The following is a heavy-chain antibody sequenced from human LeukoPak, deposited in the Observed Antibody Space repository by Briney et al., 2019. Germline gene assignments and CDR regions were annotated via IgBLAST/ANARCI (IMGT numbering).Heavy chain of an antibody. CDR2: INHNSGGT. V-gene: IGHV1-2*02. CDR3: ARVRGYYVSSGLPDY. CDR1: GYTFTGYY. J-gene: IGHJ4*02. Sequence: ASVKVSCKASGYTFTGYYMHWVRQAPGQGLEWMGWINHNSGGTNYAQKFQGRVTMTRDTSISTAYMELSRLRSDDTAVYYCARVRGYYVSSGLPDYWGQGTLVTVSS. D-gene: IGHD3-22*01.